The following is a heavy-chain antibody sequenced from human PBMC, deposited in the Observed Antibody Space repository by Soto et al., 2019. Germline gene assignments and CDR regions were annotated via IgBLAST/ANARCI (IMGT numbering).Heavy chain of an antibody. CDR3: ARHPERIAQIGWFDP. J-gene: IGHJ5*02. CDR2: ISSSSSTI. Sequence: PRGSLRLSCAACGFSLSSYSMNWVRQAPGKGLEWVSYISSSSSTIYYADSVKGRFTISRDNAKNSLYLQMNSLRAEDTAVYYCARHPERIAQIGWFDPWGQGT. V-gene: IGHV3-48*01. D-gene: IGHD6-13*01. CDR1: GFSLSSYS.